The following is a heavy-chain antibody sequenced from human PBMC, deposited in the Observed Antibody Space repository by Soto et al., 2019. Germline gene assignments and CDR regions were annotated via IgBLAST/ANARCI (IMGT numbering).Heavy chain of an antibody. CDR1: GYTFTGYY. CDR2: VNPNSGGT. D-gene: IGHD6-13*01. J-gene: IGHJ6*02. CDR3: ASCYSRSYGMDV. Sequence: ASVKVSCKASGYTFTGYYMHWVRQAPGQGLEWMGWVNPNSGGTNYAQKFQGRVTMTRDTSISTAYMELSRLRSDDTAVYYCASCYSRSYGMDVWGQGTTVTVSS. V-gene: IGHV1-2*02.